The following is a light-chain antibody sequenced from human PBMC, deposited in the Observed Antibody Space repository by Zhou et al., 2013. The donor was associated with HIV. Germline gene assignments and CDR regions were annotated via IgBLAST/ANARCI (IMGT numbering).Light chain of an antibody. CDR2: RAS. CDR3: QEYDSSIPT. CDR1: QSVTSN. J-gene: IGKJ1*01. Sequence: EIVMTQSPATLSVSPGERATLSCRASQSVTSNLAWYQQKPGQGPRLLIYRASARETGIPGRFSGSGSGTEFTLTISRLEPEDFAVYYCQEYDSSIPTFGQGTKVEIK. V-gene: IGKV3-15*01.